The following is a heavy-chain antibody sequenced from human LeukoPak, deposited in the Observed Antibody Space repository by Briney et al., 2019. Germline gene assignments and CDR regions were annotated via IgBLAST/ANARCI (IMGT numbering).Heavy chain of an antibody. CDR3: ASAVFVCSSTSCNDAFDI. J-gene: IGHJ3*02. V-gene: IGHV3-21*01. Sequence: GGSLRLSCAASGFTFSSYAMSWVRQAPGKGLEWVSSISSSSSHIYYADSVKGRFTISRDNAKNSLYLQMNRLRAEDTAVYYCASAVFVCSSTSCNDAFDIWGQGTMVTVSS. D-gene: IGHD2-2*01. CDR2: ISSSSSHI. CDR1: GFTFSSYA.